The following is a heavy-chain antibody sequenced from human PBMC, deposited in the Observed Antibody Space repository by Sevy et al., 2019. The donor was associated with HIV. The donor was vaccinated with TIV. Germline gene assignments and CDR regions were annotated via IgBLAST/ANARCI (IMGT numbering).Heavy chain of an antibody. CDR3: ARAVDTTFVRSFDS. CDR1: GLTFSSYS. D-gene: IGHD5-18*01. J-gene: IGHJ4*02. V-gene: IGHV3-48*02. CDR2: ISSSSRTI. Sequence: GGSLRLSCVVSGLTFSSYSMNWVRQAPGKGLEWLAYISSSSRTIYYADSVVGPFTISRDNDKKSVFLQMNNLSDEDSATYSCARAVDTTFVRSFDSWGQGTLVTVSS.